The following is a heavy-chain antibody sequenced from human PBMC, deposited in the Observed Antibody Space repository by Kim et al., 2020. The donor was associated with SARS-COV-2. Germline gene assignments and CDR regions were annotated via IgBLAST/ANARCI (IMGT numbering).Heavy chain of an antibody. V-gene: IGHV4-34*01. CDR3: ARGEGGSGWPGFDY. CDR2: INHSGST. D-gene: IGHD6-19*01. Sequence: SETLSLTCAVYGGSFSGYYWSWIRQPPGKGLEWIGEINHSGSTNYNPSLKSRVTISVDTSKNQFSLKLSSVTAADTAVYYCARGEGGSGWPGFDYWGQGTLVTVSS. J-gene: IGHJ4*02. CDR1: GGSFSGYY.